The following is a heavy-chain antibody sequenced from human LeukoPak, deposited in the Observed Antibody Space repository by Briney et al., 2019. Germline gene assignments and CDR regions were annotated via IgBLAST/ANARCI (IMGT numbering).Heavy chain of an antibody. CDR2: IWYDGSDK. D-gene: IGHD3-22*01. CDR3: ARDGGYHSSGPFDY. Sequence: RTGGSLRLSCAASGFTFSSHGMHWVRQAPGKGLEWVSIIWYDGSDKYYADSVKGRFTISRDNSKNTLYLQMNSLRAEDTAVYYCARDGGYHSSGPFDYWGQGTLVTVYS. V-gene: IGHV3-33*01. J-gene: IGHJ4*02. CDR1: GFTFSSHG.